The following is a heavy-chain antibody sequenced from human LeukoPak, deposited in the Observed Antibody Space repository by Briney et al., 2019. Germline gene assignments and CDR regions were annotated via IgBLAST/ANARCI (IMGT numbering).Heavy chain of an antibody. D-gene: IGHD6-6*01. CDR1: GYTFTSYT. Sequence: GASVKVSCKASGYTFTSYTMHWVRQAPGQGLEWMGWINTNTGNPTYAQGFTGRFVFSLDTSVSTAYLQISSLKAEDTAVYYCARHPTARPFDYWGQGTLVTVSS. CDR2: INTNTGNP. V-gene: IGHV7-4-1*02. J-gene: IGHJ4*02. CDR3: ARHPTARPFDY.